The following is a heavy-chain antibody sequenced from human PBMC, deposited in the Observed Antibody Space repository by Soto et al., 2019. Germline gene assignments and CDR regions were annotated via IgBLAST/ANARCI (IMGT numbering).Heavy chain of an antibody. Sequence: QVQLVESGGGVVQPGRSLRLSCAASGFTFSSYGMHWVRQAPGKGLEWVAVIWYDGSNKYYADSVKGRFTISRDNSKNTLYLQMXXLXAEDTAVYYCARPREVGYNGAFDIWGQGTMVTVSS. CDR2: IWYDGSNK. CDR1: GFTFSSYG. V-gene: IGHV3-33*01. CDR3: ARPREVGYNGAFDI. D-gene: IGHD5-12*01. J-gene: IGHJ3*02.